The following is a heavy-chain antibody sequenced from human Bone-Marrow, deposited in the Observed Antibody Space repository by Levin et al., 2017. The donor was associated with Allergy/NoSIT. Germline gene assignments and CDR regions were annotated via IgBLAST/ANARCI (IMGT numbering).Heavy chain of an antibody. CDR1: GVSITRSDYK. CDR3: GRAPYGDPRVFDF. D-gene: IGHD4/OR15-4a*01. CDR2: IHYSGDT. V-gene: IGHV4-39*01. J-gene: IGHJ4*02. Sequence: RPSETLSLTCTVSGVSITRSDYKWGWVRQPPGKTFEWIGSIHYSGDTYYNPSLNSRASVSVDTSRSQFSLELRSLTAADTAIYYCGRAPYGDPRVFDFWGQGTLVTVSS.